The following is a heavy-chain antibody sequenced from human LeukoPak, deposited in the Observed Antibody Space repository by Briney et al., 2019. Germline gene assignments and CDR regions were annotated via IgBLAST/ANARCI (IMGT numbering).Heavy chain of an antibody. CDR1: GFTFSGSA. CDR3: TRGYGDYDYYYGMDV. J-gene: IGHJ6*02. CDR2: IRSKAHSYAT. D-gene: IGHD4-17*01. Sequence: GGSLRLSCAASGFTFSGSAIHWVRQASGKGLEWVGRIRSKAHSYATPYAASVKGRFTISRDDSKNTAYLQMNSLKTEDTAVYYCTRGYGDYDYYYGMDVWGQGTTVTVSS. V-gene: IGHV3-73*01.